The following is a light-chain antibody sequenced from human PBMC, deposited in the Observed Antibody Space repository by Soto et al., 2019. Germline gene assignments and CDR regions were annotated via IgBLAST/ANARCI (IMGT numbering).Light chain of an antibody. CDR3: AVWYDNLKGL. CDR1: RSNIGGNA. Sequence: QSVLTQPPSMSGTPGQRVTISCSGSRSNIGGNAVTWYQQVPGTAPKLLIYANDQRPSGVSDRFSGSKSATSASLAISGLQSEDEADYYCAVWYDNLKGLFGGGTQLTVL. J-gene: IGLJ2*01. V-gene: IGLV1-44*01. CDR2: AND.